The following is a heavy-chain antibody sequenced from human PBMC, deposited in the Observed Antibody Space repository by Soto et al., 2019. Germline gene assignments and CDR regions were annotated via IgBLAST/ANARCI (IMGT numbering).Heavy chain of an antibody. Sequence: RASVKVSCKASGYTFTGYYMHWVRQAPGQGLEWMGWINPNSGGTNYAQKFQGWVTMTRDTSISTAYMELSRPRSDDTAVYYCARAPYGIAFEWFDPWGQGTLVTVSS. V-gene: IGHV1-2*04. D-gene: IGHD3-10*01. CDR3: ARAPYGIAFEWFDP. CDR1: GYTFTGYY. CDR2: INPNSGGT. J-gene: IGHJ5*02.